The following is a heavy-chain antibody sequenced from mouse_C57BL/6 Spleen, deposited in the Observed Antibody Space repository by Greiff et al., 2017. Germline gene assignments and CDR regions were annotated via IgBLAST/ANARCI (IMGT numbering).Heavy chain of an antibody. CDR2: IYPGSGST. Sequence: QVHVKQPGAELVKPGASVKMSCKASGYTFTSYWITWVKQRPGQGLEWIGDIYPGSGSTNYNEKFKSKATLTVDTSSSTAYMQLSSLTSEDSAVYYCARSRWFLDYWGQGTTLTVSS. CDR3: ARSRWFLDY. CDR1: GYTFTSYW. D-gene: IGHD2-3*01. V-gene: IGHV1-55*01. J-gene: IGHJ2*01.